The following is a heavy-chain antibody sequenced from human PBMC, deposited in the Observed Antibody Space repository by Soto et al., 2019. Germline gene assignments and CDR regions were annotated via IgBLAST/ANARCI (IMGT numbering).Heavy chain of an antibody. CDR3: ARARGVDS. CDR1: GYTFASYG. J-gene: IGHJ5*01. D-gene: IGHD3-16*01. CDR2: VSSDSGER. V-gene: IGHV1-18*01. Sequence: GASVKVSREASGYTFASYGGRWVRPAPGQGLEWVGWVSSDSGERHYAQKFQGRVTMTRDTSTSTAYMELNSLRAEDTAVDYCARARGVDSWGQGTLVTVSP.